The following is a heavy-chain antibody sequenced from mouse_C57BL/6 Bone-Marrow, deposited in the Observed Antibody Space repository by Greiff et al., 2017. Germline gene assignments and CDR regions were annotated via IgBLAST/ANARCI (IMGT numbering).Heavy chain of an antibody. J-gene: IGHJ4*01. V-gene: IGHV8-8*01. CDR1: GFSLSTVGMG. Sequence: QVTLKVSGPGILQPSQTLSLTCSFSGFSLSTVGMGVGWIRQPSGKRLEWLAHIWWGDDKYYNPPLKSRLTISKDTSKHQVFLKIANVDTADTATYNSARNPNWEGYAMDYWGQGTSVTVSS. D-gene: IGHD4-1*01. CDR3: ARNPNWEGYAMDY. CDR2: IWWGDDK.